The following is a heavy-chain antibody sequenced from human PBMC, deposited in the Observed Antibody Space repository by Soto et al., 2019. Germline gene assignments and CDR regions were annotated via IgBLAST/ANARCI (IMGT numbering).Heavy chain of an antibody. V-gene: IGHV3-74*01. CDR3: ARLYDYGDYGVCY. CDR1: GFTFSSYW. J-gene: IGHJ4*02. Sequence: GGSLRLSCAASGFTFSSYWMHWVRQAPGKGLVWVSRINSDGSSTSYADSVKGRFTISRDNAKNTLYLQMNSLRAEDTAVYYCARLYDYGDYGVCYWGQGTLVTVSS. D-gene: IGHD4-17*01. CDR2: INSDGSST.